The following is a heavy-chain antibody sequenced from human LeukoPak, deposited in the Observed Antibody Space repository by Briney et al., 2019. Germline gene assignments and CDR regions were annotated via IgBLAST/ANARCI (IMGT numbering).Heavy chain of an antibody. CDR1: GFTFSSYG. J-gene: IGHJ4*02. V-gene: IGHV3-30*03. Sequence: GGSLRLSCAASGFTFSSYGMHWVRQAPGKGLEWVTVISYDGSNKYYADSVKGRFTISRDNSKNTLYLQMNSLRAEDTAVYYCARDYDSSGLLHWGQGTLVTVSS. CDR2: ISYDGSNK. D-gene: IGHD3-22*01. CDR3: ARDYDSSGLLH.